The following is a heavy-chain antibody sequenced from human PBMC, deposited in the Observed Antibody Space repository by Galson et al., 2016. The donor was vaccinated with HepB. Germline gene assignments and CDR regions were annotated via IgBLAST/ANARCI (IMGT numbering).Heavy chain of an antibody. CDR1: GFTFSSYG. CDR3: ARDDYVWGSYRKTCDL. D-gene: IGHD3-16*02. CDR2: ISYDGSSK. Sequence: SLRLSCAASGFTFSSYGMHWVRQAPGKGLEWVAVISYDGSSKYYADSVKGRLTISRDNSKNTLYLQMNSLRAEDTAIYYCARDDYVWGSYRKTCDLWGQGTLVTVSS. V-gene: IGHV3-30*03. J-gene: IGHJ5*02.